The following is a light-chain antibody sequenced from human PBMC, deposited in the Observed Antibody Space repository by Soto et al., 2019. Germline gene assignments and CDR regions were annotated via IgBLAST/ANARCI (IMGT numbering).Light chain of an antibody. CDR3: RSYTSTSTSV. CDR1: SSDVGGYNY. V-gene: IGLV2-14*01. Sequence: QSVLTQPASVSGSPGQSITISCTGTSSDVGGYNYVSWYQQHPGKAPKLMIYDVSNRPSGVSNRFSGSKSGNTASLTISGLQAEDEADYYCRSYTSTSTSVSGTGATVPVL. CDR2: DVS. J-gene: IGLJ1*01.